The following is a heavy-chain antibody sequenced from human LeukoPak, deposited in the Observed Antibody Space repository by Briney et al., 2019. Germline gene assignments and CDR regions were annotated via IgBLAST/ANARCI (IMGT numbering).Heavy chain of an antibody. D-gene: IGHD1-26*01. CDR2: ISSGGMWI. J-gene: IGHJ5*02. CDR1: GFTFSSYS. Sequence: PGGSLRLSCAASGFTFSSYSMNWVRQAPGKGLEWVSSISSGGMWIYYADSLKGRFTISRDNAKNSLYLQMKSLRVEDTAVYYCARDAGGSTQREGWFDPWGQGTPVTVSS. CDR3: ARDAGGSTQREGWFDP. V-gene: IGHV3-21*01.